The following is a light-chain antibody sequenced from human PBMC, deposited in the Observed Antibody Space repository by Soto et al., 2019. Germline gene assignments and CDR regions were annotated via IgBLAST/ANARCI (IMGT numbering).Light chain of an antibody. Sequence: EIVMTQSPATLSVSPGERATLSCGASQSVNINLAWYQQKPGQAPRLLIYGAFTRATGIPARFSGSAPGTEFTLTISSLQSEDFGVYYCQQYKNWPRITFGQGTRLEIK. J-gene: IGKJ5*01. CDR1: QSVNIN. CDR2: GAF. CDR3: QQYKNWPRIT. V-gene: IGKV3-15*01.